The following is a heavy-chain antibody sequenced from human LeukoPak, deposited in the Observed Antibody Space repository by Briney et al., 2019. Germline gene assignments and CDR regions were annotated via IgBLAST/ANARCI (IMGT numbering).Heavy chain of an antibody. Sequence: GESLKIYCKGSGYSFTSYWIGWVRQMPGKGLEWMGIIYPGDSDTRYSPSFQGQVTISADKSISTAYLQWSSLKASDTAIYYCASDRSYCSGGSCYPRWGQGTLVTVSS. CDR3: ASDRSYCSGGSCYPR. CDR1: GYSFTSYW. CDR2: IYPGDSDT. V-gene: IGHV5-51*01. J-gene: IGHJ4*02. D-gene: IGHD2-15*01.